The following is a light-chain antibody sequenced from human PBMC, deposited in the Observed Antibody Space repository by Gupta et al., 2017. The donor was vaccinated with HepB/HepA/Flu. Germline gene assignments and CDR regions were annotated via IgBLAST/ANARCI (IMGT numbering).Light chain of an antibody. J-gene: IGLJ2*01. CDR3: SYSKSGSAPGV. V-gene: IGLV2-14*03. CDR2: DVN. CDR1: TSDIGGYNY. Sequence: QSALTQPASVSGSPGQSITISCTGSTSDIGGYNYVSWYQQFPGKIPRLIIYDVNNRPSGISNRFSGSKSGNTASLTIXGXQAEDEXDYFCSYSKSGSAPGVFGGGTKLTVL.